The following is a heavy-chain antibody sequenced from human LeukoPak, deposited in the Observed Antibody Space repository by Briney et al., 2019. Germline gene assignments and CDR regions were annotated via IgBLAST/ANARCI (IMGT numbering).Heavy chain of an antibody. CDR3: ARDGGGTGRPFDY. CDR1: GGSISIYY. Sequence: SETLSLTCTISGGSISIYYWNWIRQPAGKGLEWIGRIYTSGNTNYNPSLKSRVTMSVDTSNNHLSLNLSSVTAADTAVYYCARDGGGTGRPFDYWGQGTLVTVSS. J-gene: IGHJ4*02. CDR2: IYTSGNT. D-gene: IGHD1-26*01. V-gene: IGHV4-4*07.